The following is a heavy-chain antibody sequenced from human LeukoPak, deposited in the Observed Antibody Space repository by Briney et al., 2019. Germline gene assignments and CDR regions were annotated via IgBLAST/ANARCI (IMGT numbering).Heavy chain of an antibody. V-gene: IGHV3-21*01. CDR3: ARGGTTVTTPDC. CDR2: ISSSSYI. CDR1: GFTFSSYS. D-gene: IGHD4-17*01. Sequence: PGGSLRLSCAASGFTFSSYSMNWVRQAPGKGLEWVSSISSSSYIYYADSVKGRFTISRDNAKNSLYLQMNSLRAEDTAVYYCARGGTTVTTPDCWGQGTLVTVSS. J-gene: IGHJ4*02.